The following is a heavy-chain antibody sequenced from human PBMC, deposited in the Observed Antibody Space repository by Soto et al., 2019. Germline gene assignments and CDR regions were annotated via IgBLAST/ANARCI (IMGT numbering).Heavy chain of an antibody. J-gene: IGHJ6*02. CDR2: IIPIFGTA. Sequence: GASVKVSCKASGGTFSSYAISWVRQAPGQGLEWMGGIIPIFGTANYAQKFQGRVTITADKSTSTAYMELSSLRSEDTAVYYCAREGYCGGDCYSVGMDVWGQGTTVTVSS. CDR1: GGTFSSYA. V-gene: IGHV1-69*06. D-gene: IGHD2-21*02. CDR3: AREGYCGGDCYSVGMDV.